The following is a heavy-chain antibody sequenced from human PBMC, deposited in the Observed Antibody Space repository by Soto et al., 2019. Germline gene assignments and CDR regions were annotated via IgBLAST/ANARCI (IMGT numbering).Heavy chain of an antibody. CDR1: GGTISSFG. J-gene: IGHJ4*02. CDR3: ARSFTKSRRGGVAFDY. D-gene: IGHD3-3*01. V-gene: IGHV1-69*01. Sequence: QVQLVQSGAEVKKPGSSVKVSCTTSGGTISSFGMNWVRQAPGQGLEWMGGIVPIDGSTKYAEKFQGRVTITADASTSTVYMDLSSLRSADTVVYYCARSFTKSRRGGVAFDYWGQGTLLTVSP. CDR2: IVPIDGST.